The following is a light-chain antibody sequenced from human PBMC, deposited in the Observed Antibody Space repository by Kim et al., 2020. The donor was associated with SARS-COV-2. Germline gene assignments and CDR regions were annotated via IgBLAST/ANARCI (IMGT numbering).Light chain of an antibody. V-gene: IGKV3-20*01. J-gene: IGKJ1*01. CDR3: HQFGSTPWT. Sequence: SPGERATLSCRASQSVGNNYLAWYQHKPGQAPRLLIYGASSRATGISDRFSGSGSGADFTLTISRLEPEDFAVYYCHQFGSTPWTFGQGTKVDIK. CDR2: GAS. CDR1: QSVGNNY.